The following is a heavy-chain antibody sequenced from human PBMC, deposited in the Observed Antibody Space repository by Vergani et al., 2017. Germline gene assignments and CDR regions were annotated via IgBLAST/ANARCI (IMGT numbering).Heavy chain of an antibody. CDR2: IIPIFGTA. D-gene: IGHD6-13*01. V-gene: IGHV1-69*01. Sequence: QVQLVQSGAEVKKPGSSVKVSCKASGGTFSSYAISWVRQAPGQGLEWMGGIIPIFGTANYAQKFQGRVTITADESTSTAYMELSSLRSEDTAVYYCACAPLRKYSSSWYPFDYWGQGTLVTVSS. J-gene: IGHJ4*02. CDR3: ACAPLRKYSSSWYPFDY. CDR1: GGTFSSYA.